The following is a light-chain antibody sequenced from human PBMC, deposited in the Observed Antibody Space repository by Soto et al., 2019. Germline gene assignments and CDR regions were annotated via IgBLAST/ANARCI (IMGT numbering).Light chain of an antibody. CDR3: SSWTSSTTQV. Sequence: QSVLTQPASVSGSPGQSITISCTGTSSDVGAYNFVSWYRQHPGKAPKLMIYEVNNRPSGVSNRFSGSKSGNTASLTISGLQAEDEADYYCSSWTSSTTQVLGGGTKLTVL. CDR1: SSDVGAYNF. CDR2: EVN. V-gene: IGLV2-14*01. J-gene: IGLJ3*02.